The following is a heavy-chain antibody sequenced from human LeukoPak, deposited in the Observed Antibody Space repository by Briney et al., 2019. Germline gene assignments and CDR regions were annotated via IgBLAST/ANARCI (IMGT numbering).Heavy chain of an antibody. Sequence: PSETLSLTCAVSGGSISSSNWWSWVRQPPGKGLEWIGEIYHSGSTNYNPSLKSRVTISVDKSKNQFSLKLSSVTAADTAVYYCARGSLEGELFSWFDPWGQGTLVTVSS. CDR3: ARGSLEGELFSWFDP. CDR1: GGSISSSNW. CDR2: IYHSGST. V-gene: IGHV4-4*02. D-gene: IGHD3-10*01. J-gene: IGHJ5*02.